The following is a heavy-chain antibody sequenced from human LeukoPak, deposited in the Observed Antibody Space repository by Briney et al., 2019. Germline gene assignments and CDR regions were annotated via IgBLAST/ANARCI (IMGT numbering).Heavy chain of an antibody. CDR1: GFTFSSYA. CDR2: ISSSGSTI. CDR3: AELGITMIGGV. Sequence: GGSLRLSCAASGFTFSSYAMNWVRQAPGKGLEWVSYISSSGSTIYYADSVKGRFTISRDNAKNSLYLQTNSLRAEDTAVYYCAELGITMIGGVWGKGTTVTISS. V-gene: IGHV3-48*03. D-gene: IGHD3-10*02. J-gene: IGHJ6*04.